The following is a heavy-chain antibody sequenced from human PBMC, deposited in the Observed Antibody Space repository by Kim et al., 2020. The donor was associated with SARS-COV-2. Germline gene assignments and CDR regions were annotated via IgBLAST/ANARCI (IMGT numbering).Heavy chain of an antibody. V-gene: IGHV1-2*02. CDR2: INPNSGGT. CDR3: ARPSSGWSYYYGMDV. J-gene: IGHJ6*02. D-gene: IGHD6-19*01. Sequence: ASVKVSCKASGYTFTGYYMHWVRQAPGQGLEWMGWINPNSGGTNYAQKFQGRVTMTRDTSISTAYMELSRLRSDDTAVYYCARPSSGWSYYYGMDVWGQGTTVTVSS. CDR1: GYTFTGYY.